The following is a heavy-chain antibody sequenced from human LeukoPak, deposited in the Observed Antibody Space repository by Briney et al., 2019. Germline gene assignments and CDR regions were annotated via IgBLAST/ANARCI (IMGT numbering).Heavy chain of an antibody. J-gene: IGHJ4*02. V-gene: IGHV4-34*01. CDR2: INHSGST. Sequence: SETLSLTCTVSGGSISSYYWSWIRQPPGKGLEWIGEINHSGSTNYNPSLKSRVTISVDTSKNQFSLKLSSVTAADTAVYYCARAGEGSSWYRTFDYWGQGTLVTVSS. CDR3: ARAGEGSSWYRTFDY. D-gene: IGHD6-13*01. CDR1: GGSISSYY.